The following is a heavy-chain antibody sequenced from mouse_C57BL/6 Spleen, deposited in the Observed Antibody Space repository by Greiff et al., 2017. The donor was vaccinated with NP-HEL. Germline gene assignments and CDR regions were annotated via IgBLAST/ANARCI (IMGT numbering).Heavy chain of an antibody. CDR3: ARNLRSKLRDYAMDY. J-gene: IGHJ4*01. V-gene: IGHV1-50*01. CDR1: GYTFTSYW. D-gene: IGHD1-1*01. CDR2: IDPSDSYT. Sequence: VQLQQPGAELVKPGASVKLSCKASGYTFTSYWMQWVKQRPGQGLEWIGEIDPSDSYTNYNQKFKGKATLTVDTSSSTAYMQLSSLTSEDSAVYYCARNLRSKLRDYAMDYWGQGTSVTVSS.